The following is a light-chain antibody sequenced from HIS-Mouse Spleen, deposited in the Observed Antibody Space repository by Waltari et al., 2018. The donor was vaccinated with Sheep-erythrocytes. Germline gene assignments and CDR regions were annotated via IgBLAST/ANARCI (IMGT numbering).Light chain of an antibody. CDR1: SSDVGSYNL. CDR3: CSYAGSSTPWV. Sequence: QSALTQPASVSGSPGQSITISCTGTSSDVGSYNLVSWYQQHPGKAPKLMIYEGSTRTSGVSNRVSGSKSGNTASLTISGLQAEDEADYYCCSYAGSSTPWVFGGGTKLTVL. CDR2: EGS. V-gene: IGLV2-23*01. J-gene: IGLJ3*02.